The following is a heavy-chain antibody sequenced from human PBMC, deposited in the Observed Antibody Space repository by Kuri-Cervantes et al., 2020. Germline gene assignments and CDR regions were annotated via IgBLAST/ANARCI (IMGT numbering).Heavy chain of an antibody. D-gene: IGHD4-11*01. J-gene: IGHJ4*02. V-gene: IGHV4-59*01. CDR2: IYYSGST. CDR1: GGSISSYY. Sequence: ESLKISCTVSGGSISSYYWSWIRQPPGKGLEWIGYIYYSGSTNYNPSLKSRVTISVDTAKNQFSLKLSSVTAADTAVYYCASLPTVTTLDYWGQGTLVTVSS. CDR3: ASLPTVTTLDY.